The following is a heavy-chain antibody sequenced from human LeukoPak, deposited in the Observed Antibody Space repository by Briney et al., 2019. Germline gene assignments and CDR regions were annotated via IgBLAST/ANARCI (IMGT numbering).Heavy chain of an antibody. CDR3: ARVDSGTYYMPFDY. Sequence: SETLSLTCTVSGGSLIPYYWSWIRQPPGKGLEWIGYIYHSGTTNYSPPPKGRATLSVDTSKNQISLRLSSVTAADTAVYFCARVDSGTYYMPFDYWGQGSLVTVSS. CDR1: GGSLIPYY. CDR2: IYHSGTT. D-gene: IGHD1-26*01. J-gene: IGHJ4*02. V-gene: IGHV4-59*01.